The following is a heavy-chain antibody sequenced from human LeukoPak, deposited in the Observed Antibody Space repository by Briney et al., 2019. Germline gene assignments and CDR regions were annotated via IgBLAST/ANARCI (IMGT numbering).Heavy chain of an antibody. CDR3: ARKTSVPSNFFDY. D-gene: IGHD5/OR15-5a*01. J-gene: IGHJ4*02. CDR1: GYSIDSDSY. CDR2: LYQSGGT. V-gene: IGHV4-38-2*02. Sequence: SETLSLTCTVSGYSIDSDSYWGWIRQPPGKGLEWIGSLYQSGGTYYSPSLKSRVTISLDTSKNQLSLKLGSVTAADTAVYYCARKTSVPSNFFDYWGQGTLVTVSS.